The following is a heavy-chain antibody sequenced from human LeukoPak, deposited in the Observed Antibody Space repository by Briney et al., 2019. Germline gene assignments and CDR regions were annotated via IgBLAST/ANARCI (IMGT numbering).Heavy chain of an antibody. J-gene: IGHJ4*02. CDR3: ARGITNPSDY. CDR2: IYSGGST. D-gene: IGHD1-14*01. CDR1: GFTVSTNY. Sequence: GGSLRLSCAASGFTVSTNYMSWVRQAPGKGLEWVSVIYSGGSTYYADSVKGRFTISRHNSENTLYLQMNSLKAEDTAVYYCARGITNPSDYWGQGTLVTVSS. V-gene: IGHV3-53*04.